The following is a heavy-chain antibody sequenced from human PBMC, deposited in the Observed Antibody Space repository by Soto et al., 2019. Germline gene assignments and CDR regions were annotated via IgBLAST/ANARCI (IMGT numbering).Heavy chain of an antibody. CDR2: ISIGGTT. Sequence: GGSLRLSCAASGFTFDSYAMSWVRQAPGKGLEWVSSISIGGTTYYADSVKGRFTISRDNSRNTLYLQMNSLRAEDTAFYYCAKNCFFDNWGQGPLVTVSS. J-gene: IGHJ4*02. V-gene: IGHV3-23*05. CDR1: GFTFDSYA. CDR3: AKNCFFDN. D-gene: IGHD2-21*02.